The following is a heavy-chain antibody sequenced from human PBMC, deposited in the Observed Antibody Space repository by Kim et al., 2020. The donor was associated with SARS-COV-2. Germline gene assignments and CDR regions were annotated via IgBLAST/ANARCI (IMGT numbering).Heavy chain of an antibody. V-gene: IGHV4-34*01. D-gene: IGHD3-10*01. J-gene: IGHJ4*02. CDR2: INHSGST. CDR1: GGSFSGYY. CDR3: AREGGKEYYYGSGSYYYFDY. Sequence: SETLSLTCAVYGGSFSGYYWSWIRQPPGKGLEWIGEINHSGSTNYNPSLKSRVTISVDTSKNQFSLKLSSVTAADTAVYYCAREGGKEYYYGSGSYYYFDYWGQGTLVTVSS.